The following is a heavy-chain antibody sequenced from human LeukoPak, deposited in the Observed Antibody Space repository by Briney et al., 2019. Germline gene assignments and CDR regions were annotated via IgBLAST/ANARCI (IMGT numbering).Heavy chain of an antibody. V-gene: IGHV3-23*01. CDR2: ISDSGAGT. J-gene: IGHJ4*02. Sequence: PGGSLRLSCAASGFTFSNYGMSWVRQAPGKGLEWVSAISDSGAGTYYADSVKGRFTISRDNSKNTLYLQMNSLRAEDTAVYYCARGSSSWGYQWGQGTLVTVSS. CDR3: ARGSSSWGYQ. CDR1: GFTFSNYG. D-gene: IGHD2-2*01.